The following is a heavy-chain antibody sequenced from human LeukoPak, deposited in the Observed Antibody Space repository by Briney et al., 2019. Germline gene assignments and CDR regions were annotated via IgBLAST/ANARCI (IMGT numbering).Heavy chain of an antibody. CDR3: ARAGTGYAYHMDV. CDR2: IIPIFGTA. J-gene: IGHJ6*03. V-gene: IGHV1-69*05. Sequence: SVKVSCKASGGTFSSYAISWVQQAPGQGLEWMGGIIPIFGTANYAQKLQGRVTMTTDTSTSTAYMELRSLRSDDTAVYYCARAGTGYAYHMDVWGKGTTVTVSS. D-gene: IGHD2-2*01. CDR1: GGTFSSYA.